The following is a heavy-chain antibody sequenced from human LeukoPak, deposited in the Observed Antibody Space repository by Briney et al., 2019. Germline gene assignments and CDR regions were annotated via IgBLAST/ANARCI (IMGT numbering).Heavy chain of an antibody. V-gene: IGHV4-4*07. CDR3: ARNARLQSYYYYYGMDV. D-gene: IGHD4-11*01. Sequence: SQTLSLTCTASGSSISSYYTSWLRQPPGKRLKWLGRIYTTRSTHYNASLKTRATMSVDTSKNQFSLKLSSVTAADTAVHYCARNARLQSYYYYYGMDVWGQGTTVTVSS. CDR2: IYTTRST. CDR1: GSSISSYY. J-gene: IGHJ6*02.